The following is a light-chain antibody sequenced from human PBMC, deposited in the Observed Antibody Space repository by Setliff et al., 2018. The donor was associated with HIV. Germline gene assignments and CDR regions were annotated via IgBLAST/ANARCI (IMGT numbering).Light chain of an antibody. CDR1: RSNIGSSY. Sequence: QSVLTQPPSASGTPGQRVTISCSGSRSNIGSSYVYWYSQLPGTAPKLLIYRNDQRPSGVPDRFSGSKSGTSASLAISGLRSDDEADYYCATWDDSLAGVVFGGGTQLTVL. CDR2: RND. CDR3: ATWDDSLAGVV. V-gene: IGLV1-47*01. J-gene: IGLJ3*02.